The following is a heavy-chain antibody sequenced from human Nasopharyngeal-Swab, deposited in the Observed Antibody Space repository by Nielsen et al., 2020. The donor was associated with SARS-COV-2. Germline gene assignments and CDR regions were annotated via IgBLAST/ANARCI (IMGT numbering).Heavy chain of an antibody. V-gene: IGHV4-59*01. D-gene: IGHD3-10*01. J-gene: IGHJ6*02. CDR2: IYYSGST. CDR3: ARGGFSGSYSPYYYYGMDV. Sequence: WIRQPPGTGLEWIGYIYYSGSTNYNPSLKSRVTISVDTSKNQFSLKLSSVTAADTAVYYCARGGFSGSYSPYYYYGMDVWGQGTTVTVSS.